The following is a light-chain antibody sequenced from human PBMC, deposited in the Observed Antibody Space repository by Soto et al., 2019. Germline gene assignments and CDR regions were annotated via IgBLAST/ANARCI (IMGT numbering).Light chain of an antibody. CDR1: QSISNH. CDR3: QQSYSSPPT. J-gene: IGKJ1*01. V-gene: IGKV1-39*01. CDR2: AAS. Sequence: IQLTQSPSSLSASVGDRVTITCRASQSISNHLNWYQQKPGKAPKLLIFAASSLQSGVPSRFSGSRSGPDFTLTISSLQPEDFATYYCQQSYSSPPTFGQGTKVDI.